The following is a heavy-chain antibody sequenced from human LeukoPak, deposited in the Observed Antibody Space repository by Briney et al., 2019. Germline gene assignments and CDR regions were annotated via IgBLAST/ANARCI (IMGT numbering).Heavy chain of an antibody. CDR2: ISTSRT. V-gene: IGHV3-48*02. Sequence: GGSLRLSCVGSGFSFANYGTNWVRQAPGRGLEWVSYISTSRTDYADSVKGRFTVSRDDAKNSLYLQMNSLRDEDTAVYYCARKAGYGDYGYNWFDPWGQGTLVTVSS. J-gene: IGHJ5*02. D-gene: IGHD4-17*01. CDR1: GFSFANYG. CDR3: ARKAGYGDYGYNWFDP.